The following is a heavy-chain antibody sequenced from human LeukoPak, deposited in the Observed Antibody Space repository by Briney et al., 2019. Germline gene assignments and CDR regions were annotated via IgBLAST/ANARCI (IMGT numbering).Heavy chain of an antibody. D-gene: IGHD3-10*01. CDR2: FDPEDGET. J-gene: IGHJ4*02. V-gene: IGHV1-24*01. CDR1: GYTLTELS. Sequence: ASVKVSCKVSGYTLTELSMHWVRQAPGKGLEWMGGFDPEDGETIYAQKFQGRVTMTEDTSTDTAYMELSSLRSEDTAVYYCATRSPVLLWFGELLSDWGQGTLVTVFS. CDR3: ATRSPVLLWFGELLSD.